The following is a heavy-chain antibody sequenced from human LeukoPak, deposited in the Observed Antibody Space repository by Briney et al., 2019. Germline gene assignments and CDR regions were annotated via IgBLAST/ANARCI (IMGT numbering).Heavy chain of an antibody. CDR3: ARVSPNTVTTLQYFDY. Sequence: GGSLRLSCAASGLTVSSNCMSWVRQAPGKGLEWVSFIYSGGDTYYADSVKGRFTISRDNSKNTFHLQMNSLRAEDTAVYYCARVSPNTVTTLQYFDYWGQGTLVTVSS. CDR1: GLTVSSNC. D-gene: IGHD4-17*01. CDR2: IYSGGDT. J-gene: IGHJ4*02. V-gene: IGHV3-53*01.